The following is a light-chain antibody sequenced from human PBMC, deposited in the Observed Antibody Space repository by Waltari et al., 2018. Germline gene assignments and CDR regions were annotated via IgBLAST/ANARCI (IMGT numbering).Light chain of an antibody. CDR3: QQYKTYWS. CDR1: QSINNW. V-gene: IGKV1-5*03. J-gene: IGKJ2*01. CDR2: KAS. Sequence: DIQMTQFPSTLSASVGDRVTITCRASQSINNWLAWYQHKPGKAPSLLIYKASSLESGVPSRFSCSGFGTQFTLTISSLQPDDVATYYCQQYKTYWSFGQGTKLEIK.